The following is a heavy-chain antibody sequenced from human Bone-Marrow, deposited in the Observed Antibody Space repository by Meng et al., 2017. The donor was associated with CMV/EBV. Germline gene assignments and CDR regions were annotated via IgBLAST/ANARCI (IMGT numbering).Heavy chain of an antibody. J-gene: IGHJ6*02. V-gene: IGHV3-23*03. CDR2: IYSGGSST. D-gene: IGHD3-3*01. CDR3: AKAPVRKPPYNRWTLEWLSPMDV. Sequence: GESLKISCAASGFTFSSYAMSWVRQAPGKGLEWVSVIYSGGSSTYYADSVKGRFTISRDNSKNTLYLQMNSLRAEDTAVYYCAKAPVRKPPYNRWTLEWLSPMDVWGQGPTVTVSS. CDR1: GFTFSSYA.